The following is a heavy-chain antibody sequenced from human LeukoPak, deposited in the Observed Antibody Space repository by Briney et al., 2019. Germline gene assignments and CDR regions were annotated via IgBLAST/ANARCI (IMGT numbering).Heavy chain of an antibody. D-gene: IGHD3-10*01. Sequence: GGSLRLSCAASGFTFSSYAMSWVRQAPGKGLEWVSYISIRSTYASYADSVKGRFTISRDDAKNSLYMQMNGLRAEDTAVYYCARGRWIIRGVKTHVFSHWGQGALVTVSS. CDR2: ISIRSTYA. CDR3: ARGRWIIRGVKTHVFSH. CDR1: GFTFSSYA. V-gene: IGHV3-11*05. J-gene: IGHJ4*02.